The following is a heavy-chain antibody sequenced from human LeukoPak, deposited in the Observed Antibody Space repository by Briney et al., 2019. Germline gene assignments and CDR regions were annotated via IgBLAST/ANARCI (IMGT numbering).Heavy chain of an antibody. CDR2: MNPHSGSV. CDR1: GYTVTSSD. CDR3: VRVPQRVPHNWFDP. J-gene: IGHJ5*02. D-gene: IGHD1-1*01. V-gene: IGHV1-8*01. Sequence: ASVKVSCKASGYTVTSSDINWVRQATGQGLVWMGWMNPHSGSVGYAQKFQGRVILTWDTSISTAYMELSSLTSDDTAVYYCVRVPQRVPHNWFDPWGQGTLVTVSS.